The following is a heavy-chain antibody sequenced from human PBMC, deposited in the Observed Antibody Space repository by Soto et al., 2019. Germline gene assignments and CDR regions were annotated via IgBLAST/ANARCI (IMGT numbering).Heavy chain of an antibody. CDR1: GGSISNNNYF. CDR3: AREVNVPADADAFDI. D-gene: IGHD2-2*01. Sequence: SETLSLTCTVSGGSISNNNYFWSWIRQHPGKGLEWIGYIHYRGSAYYNPSLSGRVTILVDTTKNQFSMKLSSVTAADTAMYYCAREVNVPADADAFDIWGQGTMVTVSS. J-gene: IGHJ3*02. CDR2: IHYRGSA. V-gene: IGHV4-31*03.